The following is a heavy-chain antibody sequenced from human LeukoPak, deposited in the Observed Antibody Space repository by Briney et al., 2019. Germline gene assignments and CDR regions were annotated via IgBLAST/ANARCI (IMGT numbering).Heavy chain of an antibody. J-gene: IGHJ4*02. V-gene: IGHV1-18*01. D-gene: IGHD4-11*01. CDR1: GYTFTSYG. Sequence: ASVRVSCKASGYTFTSYGISWVRQAPGQGLEWMGWISAYNGNTNYAQKLQGRVTMTTDTSTSTAYMELRSLRSDDTAVYYCARVLTYSNYGGYYFDYWGQGTLVTVSS. CDR3: ARVLTYSNYGGYYFDY. CDR2: ISAYNGNT.